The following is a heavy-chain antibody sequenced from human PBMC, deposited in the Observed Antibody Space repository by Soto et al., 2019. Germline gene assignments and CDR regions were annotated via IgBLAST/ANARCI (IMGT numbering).Heavy chain of an antibody. CDR2: IYYSGST. CDR1: GGSISSGGYY. J-gene: IGHJ3*02. V-gene: IGHV4-31*03. Sequence: SETLSLTCTVSGGSISSGGYYWSWIRQHPGKGLEWIGYIYYSGSTYYNPSLKSRVTISVDTSKNQFSLKLSPVTAADTAVYYCARVGLTHAFDIWGQGTMVTVSS. D-gene: IGHD1-20*01. CDR3: ARVGLTHAFDI.